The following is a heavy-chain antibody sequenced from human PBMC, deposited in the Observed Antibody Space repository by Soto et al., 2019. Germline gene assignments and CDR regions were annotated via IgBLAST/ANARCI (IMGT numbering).Heavy chain of an antibody. D-gene: IGHD3-3*01. CDR1: GDTFTSYY. CDR2: INPRGGST. J-gene: IGHJ5*02. CDR3: ARSSGGNFGIIIEGSNWFDP. Sequence: EASVKVSCKAPGDTFTSYYLNWVRQAPGQGLEWMGVINPRGGSTKYAQKFQGRVTMTRDTSRSTVYMELRSLRSDDTAIYYCARSSGGNFGIIIEGSNWFDPWGQGTLVTVSS. V-gene: IGHV1-46*01.